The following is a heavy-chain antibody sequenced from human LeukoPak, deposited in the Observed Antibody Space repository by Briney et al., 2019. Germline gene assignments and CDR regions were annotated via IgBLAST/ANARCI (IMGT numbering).Heavy chain of an antibody. CDR2: INPNSGGT. V-gene: IGHV1-2*02. J-gene: IGHJ5*02. D-gene: IGHD3-9*01. Sequence: GASVKVSCKASGYTFTGYYMHLVRQAPGQGLEWMGWINPNSGGTNYAQKFQGRVTMTRDTSISTACMELSRLRSDDTAVYYCARVRALTGYYADPWGQGTLVTVSS. CDR3: ARVRALTGYYADP. CDR1: GYTFTGYY.